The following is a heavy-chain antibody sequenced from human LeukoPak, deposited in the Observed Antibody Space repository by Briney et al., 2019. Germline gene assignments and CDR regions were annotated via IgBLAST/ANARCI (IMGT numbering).Heavy chain of an antibody. Sequence: PSETLSLTCSVYGRSFSGCYWTWVRQPPGKGLEWIGEVNHSGTTKFHPSLKSRATISVDTSKNQFSLKLSSVTAADTAVYYCARVLTRITIFGGGLFDRWDQGTVVTVS. D-gene: IGHD3-3*01. CDR2: VNHSGTT. CDR3: ARVLTRITIFGGGLFDR. J-gene: IGHJ5*02. CDR1: GRSFSGCY. V-gene: IGHV4-34*01.